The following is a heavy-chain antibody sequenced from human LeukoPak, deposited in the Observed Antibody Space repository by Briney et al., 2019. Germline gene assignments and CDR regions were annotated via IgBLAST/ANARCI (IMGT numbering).Heavy chain of an antibody. Sequence: GGSLRLSCAASGFTFSSYEMNWVRQAPGKGLEWVSYISSSGSTIYYADSVKGRFTISRDNAKNSLYLQMNSLRAEDTAVYYCARDGDGLSLDYWGQGTLVTVSS. J-gene: IGHJ4*02. CDR2: ISSSGSTI. D-gene: IGHD7-27*01. CDR3: ARDGDGLSLDY. V-gene: IGHV3-48*03. CDR1: GFTFSSYE.